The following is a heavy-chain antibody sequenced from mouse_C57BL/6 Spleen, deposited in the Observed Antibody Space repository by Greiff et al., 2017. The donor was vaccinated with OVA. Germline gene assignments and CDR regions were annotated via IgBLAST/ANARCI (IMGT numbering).Heavy chain of an antibody. CDR2: INPEGGDT. CDR3: TASSGSSPFDY. V-gene: IGHV14-1*01. J-gene: IGHJ2*01. Sequence: EVQLQQSGAELVRPGASVKLSCTASGFNITDYYMHWVKQRPGQGLEWIGRINPEGGDTEYAPKFKGKATMTADKSSNTAYLQLSSLTSEDAAVYCSTASSGSSPFDYGGKGTTLTVSS. D-gene: IGHD1-3*01. CDR1: GFNITDYY.